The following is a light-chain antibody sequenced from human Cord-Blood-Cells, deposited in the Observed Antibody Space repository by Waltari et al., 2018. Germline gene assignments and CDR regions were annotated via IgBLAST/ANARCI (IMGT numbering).Light chain of an antibody. J-gene: IGLJ3*02. CDR1: SSDVGGYNY. Sequence: QSALTQPASVSGSPGQSITISCTGTSSDVGGYNYVSWYQQHPGKAPKLMIYDVSNRPSGVFNRFSGSKSGTTASLTICGLQAEDEADYYCSSYTSSSTLVFGGGTKLTVL. CDR2: DVS. V-gene: IGLV2-14*03. CDR3: SSYTSSSTLV.